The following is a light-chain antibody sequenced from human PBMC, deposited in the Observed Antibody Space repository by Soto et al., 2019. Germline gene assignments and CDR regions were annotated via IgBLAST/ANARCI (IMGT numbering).Light chain of an antibody. V-gene: IGKV2D-29*01. J-gene: IGKJ5*01. Sequence: DLEMTQTPVSLSVTPGQPASISCKSSQSLLHSDGNTYFYWYLQKPGQPPQLLIYEVSNRFSGVPDRLSGSGSGTDFTLKISRVESEDVGVYYCMQSVQVPITFGQGTRLEIK. CDR1: QSLLHSDGNTY. CDR3: MQSVQVPIT. CDR2: EVS.